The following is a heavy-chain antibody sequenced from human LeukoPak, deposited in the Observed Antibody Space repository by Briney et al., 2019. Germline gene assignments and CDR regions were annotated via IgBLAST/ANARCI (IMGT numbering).Heavy chain of an antibody. D-gene: IGHD6-19*01. V-gene: IGHV3-23*01. CDR2: IDNNDDNT. CDR3: AKRRRAEAGPEDY. Sequence: GGSLRLSCAGSGFSVSNYYMSWVRQAPGKGLEWVSSIDNNDDNTYYADSVKGRFTISRDNSENTLSLQMSSLRAEDTAIYYRAKRRRAEAGPEDYWGQGTLVTVSS. CDR1: GFSVSNYY. J-gene: IGHJ4*02.